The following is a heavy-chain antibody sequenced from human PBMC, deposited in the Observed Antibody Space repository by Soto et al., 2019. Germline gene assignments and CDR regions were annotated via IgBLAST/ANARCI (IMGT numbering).Heavy chain of an antibody. CDR2: IDYSGNI. J-gene: IGHJ4*02. Sequence: QLQLQESGPGLVKPSETLSLTCNASVGPFTSMGSAWAWIGHSPGKGLEWIGTIDYSGNIYYIPSLKSRITISVDTSKNQISLKLSSVTAADTAVYYCARHIHNQGFEYYFDSWGQGTLVTVSS. CDR3: ARHIHNQGFEYYFDS. CDR1: VGPFTSMGSA. V-gene: IGHV4-39*01. D-gene: IGHD1-1*01.